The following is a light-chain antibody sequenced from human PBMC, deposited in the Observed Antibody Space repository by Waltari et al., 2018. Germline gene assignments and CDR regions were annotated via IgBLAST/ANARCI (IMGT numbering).Light chain of an antibody. CDR3: SSYAGSNTYV. V-gene: IGLV2-8*01. J-gene: IGLJ1*01. Sequence: QSALTQPPSASGSPGQSVTISCTGTSSDVGGNNFVSWYQQHPGKAPKLIIYEVNKRPAGVPDHVSGSRAGNTASLTVSGLQAEDEADYYCSSYAGSNTYVFGTGTKVTVL. CDR1: SSDVGGNNF. CDR2: EVN.